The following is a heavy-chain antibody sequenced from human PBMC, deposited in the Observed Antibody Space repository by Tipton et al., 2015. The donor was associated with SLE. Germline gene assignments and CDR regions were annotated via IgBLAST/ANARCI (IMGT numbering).Heavy chain of an antibody. J-gene: IGHJ5*02. CDR1: GDSITNHY. Sequence: TLSLTCTVSGDSITNHYWNWIRQPPGKGLEWIGFIHSSGSTKYNPSLTSRITISLDTSKNQFSLKLTSVTAADTAVYYCTRGGASSKWLDPWGQGVLVTVSS. CDR2: IHSSGST. CDR3: TRGGASSKWLDP. D-gene: IGHD6-6*01. V-gene: IGHV4-59*11.